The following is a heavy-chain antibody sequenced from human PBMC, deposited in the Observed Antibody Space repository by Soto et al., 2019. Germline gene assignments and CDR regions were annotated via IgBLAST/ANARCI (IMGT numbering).Heavy chain of an antibody. CDR2: IIPIFGTA. CDR3: ATRHYKRWFGESDHN. Sequence: QVQLVQSGAEVKKPGSSVKVSCKASGGTFSSYAISWVRQAPGQGLEWMGGIIPIFGTANYAQKFQGRVTITADESTSTAYMELSSLRSEDTAVEYGATRHYKRWFGESDHNWGQGTLVTVSS. J-gene: IGHJ4*02. D-gene: IGHD3-10*01. V-gene: IGHV1-69*01. CDR1: GGTFSSYA.